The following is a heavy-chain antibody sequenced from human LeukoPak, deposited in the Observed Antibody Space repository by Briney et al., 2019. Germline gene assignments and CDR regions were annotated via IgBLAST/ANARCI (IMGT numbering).Heavy chain of an antibody. J-gene: IGHJ6*02. CDR2: ISAYNGNT. V-gene: IGHV1-18*01. D-gene: IGHD3-3*01. CDR1: GYTFTSYG. CDR3: ARDIVSGYSYYYYYGMDV. Sequence: ASVKVSCKASGYTFTSYGISWVRQAPGQGLEWMGWISAYNGNTNYAQKLQGRVTMTTDTSTSTAYMELRGLRSDDTAVYYRARDIVSGYSYYYYYGMDVWGQGTTVTVSS.